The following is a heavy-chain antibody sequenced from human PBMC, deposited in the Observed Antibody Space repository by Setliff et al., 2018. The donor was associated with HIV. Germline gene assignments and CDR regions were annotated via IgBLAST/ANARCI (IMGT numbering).Heavy chain of an antibody. CDR1: GFTLRNYV. V-gene: IGHV3-30*04. J-gene: IGHJ4*02. D-gene: IGHD6-19*01. Sequence: GGSLRLSCGASGFTLRNYVMHWVRQAPGKGLEWVAVIATDETITNYADSVKGRFTISRDNSKNTLYLQMNSPRVEDTSVYYCAREGASSGHAGCFDSWGQGALVTVS. CDR2: IATDETIT. CDR3: AREGASSGHAGCFDS.